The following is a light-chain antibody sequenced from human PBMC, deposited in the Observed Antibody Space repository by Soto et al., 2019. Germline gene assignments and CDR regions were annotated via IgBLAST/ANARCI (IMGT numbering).Light chain of an antibody. J-gene: IGLJ1*01. CDR3: QVWDDNSDHHV. CDR1: NIGGKS. V-gene: IGLV3-21*02. Sequence: SYELTQTSSVSVAPGQTARISCGGNNIGGKSVHWYQQKPGQAPVVVVYDDSDRPSGLPERFSGSNSGNTATLTISRVEAGDEADYHCQVWDDNSDHHVFGTGTKVTVL. CDR2: DDS.